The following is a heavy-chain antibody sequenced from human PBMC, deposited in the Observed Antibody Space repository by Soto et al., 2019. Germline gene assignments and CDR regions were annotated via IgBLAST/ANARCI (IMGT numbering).Heavy chain of an antibody. V-gene: IGHV4-31*03. Sequence: QVQLQESGPGLVKPSQTLSLTCTVSGGSISSGGYYWTWIRQHPGKGLEWIGYIYYSGNTYSNPYLKSRVIISVDTSKNQFSLKLSSVTVAGTAVYDCARERSYCDYHGAFDIWGQGTIVTVS. CDR1: GGSISSGGYY. D-gene: IGHD4-17*01. CDR3: ARERSYCDYHGAFDI. J-gene: IGHJ3*02. CDR2: IYYSGNT.